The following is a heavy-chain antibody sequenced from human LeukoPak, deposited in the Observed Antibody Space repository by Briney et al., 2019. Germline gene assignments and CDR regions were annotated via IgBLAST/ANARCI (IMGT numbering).Heavy chain of an antibody. CDR3: ARDMLVPATPPDY. CDR2: ISAYNGNT. J-gene: IGHJ4*02. Sequence: WASVKVSCKSSGYRFSNYDISWVRQAPGQGLEWMGWISAYNGNTYYTQRLQGRVTMTTDTSTRTAYLELRSLTSDDTAVYFCARDMLVPATPPDYWGQGTLVTVSS. CDR1: GYRFSNYD. V-gene: IGHV1-18*01. D-gene: IGHD2-15*01.